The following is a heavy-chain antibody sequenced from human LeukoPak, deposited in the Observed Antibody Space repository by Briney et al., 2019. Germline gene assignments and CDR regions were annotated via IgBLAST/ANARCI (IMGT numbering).Heavy chain of an antibody. Sequence: GGSLRLSCAASGFTLSSYWMSWVRQAPGKGLEWVANIKQDGSEKYYVDSVKGRFTISRDNAKNSLYLQINSLRAEDTAAYYCARDPVNMVRGVPSDYWGQGTLVTVSS. CDR3: ARDPVNMVRGVPSDY. J-gene: IGHJ4*02. V-gene: IGHV3-7*01. CDR2: IKQDGSEK. CDR1: GFTLSSYW. D-gene: IGHD3-10*01.